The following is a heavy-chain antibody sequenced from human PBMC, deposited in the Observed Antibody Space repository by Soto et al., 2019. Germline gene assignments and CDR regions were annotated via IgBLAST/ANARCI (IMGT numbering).Heavy chain of an antibody. Sequence: ETLSLTYSVAGPSVSCYSWSWIRQSPGKGLEWIGSIHHSGGTNYTPSLRSRVTISVDTSKNQLSLTLTSLTAAGTAVYYCVRCGISGSAVFNWFDPWCQETLVTVSS. D-gene: IGHD3-10*01. V-gene: IGHV4-59*02. CDR2: IHHSGGT. J-gene: IGHJ5*02. CDR3: VRCGISGSAVFNWFDP. CDR1: GPSVSCYS.